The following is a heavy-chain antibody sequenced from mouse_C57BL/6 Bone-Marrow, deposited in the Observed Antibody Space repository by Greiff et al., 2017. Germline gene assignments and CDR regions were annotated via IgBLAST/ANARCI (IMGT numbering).Heavy chain of an antibody. J-gene: IGHJ1*03. CDR2: IYPRSGNT. CDR1: GYTFTSYG. V-gene: IGHV1-81*01. D-gene: IGHD1-1*02. CDR3: ARTGGNQGRCFDV. Sequence: VQLQQSGAELARPGASVKLSCKASGYTFTSYGISWVKQRPGQGLEWIGEIYPRSGNTYYNEKFKGKATLTADKSSSTAYMELRSLTSEDSAVDVCARTGGNQGRCFDVWGTGTTVTVSS.